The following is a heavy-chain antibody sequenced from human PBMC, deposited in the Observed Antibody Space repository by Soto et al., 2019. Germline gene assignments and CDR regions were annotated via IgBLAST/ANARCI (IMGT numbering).Heavy chain of an antibody. CDR1: GFTFSSYG. CDR3: ASQYSSSWYDGGDAFDI. D-gene: IGHD6-13*01. V-gene: IGHV3-30*03. Sequence: GGSLRLSCAASGFTFSSYGMHWVRQAPGKGLEWVAVISYDGSNKYYADSVKGRFTISRDNSKNTLYLQMNSLRAEDTAVYYCASQYSSSWYDGGDAFDIWGQGTMVTVSS. J-gene: IGHJ3*02. CDR2: ISYDGSNK.